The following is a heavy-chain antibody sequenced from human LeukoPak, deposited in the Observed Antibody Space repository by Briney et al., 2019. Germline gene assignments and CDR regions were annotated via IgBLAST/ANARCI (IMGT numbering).Heavy chain of an antibody. Sequence: GGSLRLSCTASGFSFSGHWMHWARQLPGKGLVWVSRISPTGSTTRYADSVKGRFTVSRDNAKNTLYLQVNNLRAEDTAVYYCARGPNSNWSGLDFWGQGALLTVSS. J-gene: IGHJ4*02. V-gene: IGHV3-74*01. D-gene: IGHD6-6*01. CDR3: ARGPNSNWSGLDF. CDR2: ISPTGSTT. CDR1: GFSFSGHW.